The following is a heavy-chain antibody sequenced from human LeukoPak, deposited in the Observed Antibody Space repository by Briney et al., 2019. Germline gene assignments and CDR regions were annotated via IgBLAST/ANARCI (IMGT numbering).Heavy chain of an antibody. CDR2: IYYSGST. CDR1: GGSISSSSYY. D-gene: IGHD3-22*01. Sequence: PSETLSLTCTVSGGSISSSSYYWGWIRQPPGKGLEWIGSIYYSGSTYYNPSLKSRVTISVDTSKNQFSLKLTSVTAADTAVYYCARHYDSSGYYYFAFDNWGQGTMVTVSS. V-gene: IGHV4-39*01. J-gene: IGHJ3*02. CDR3: ARHYDSSGYYYFAFDN.